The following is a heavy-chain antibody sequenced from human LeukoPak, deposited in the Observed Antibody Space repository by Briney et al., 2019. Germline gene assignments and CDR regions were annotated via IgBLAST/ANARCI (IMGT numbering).Heavy chain of an antibody. J-gene: IGHJ4*02. CDR1: RFTFMNYA. CDR3: AKYSVYYDILTGVWYFDY. D-gene: IGHD3-9*01. Sequence: GGSPRLSCAASRFTFMNYAMSWVRQAPGKGLERVSVISGGGTSTYYADSAKGRFTISRDNSKNTLYLQMNTLRAEDTAVYYCAKYSVYYDILTGVWYFDYWGQGTLVTVSS. CDR2: ISGGGTST. V-gene: IGHV3-23*01.